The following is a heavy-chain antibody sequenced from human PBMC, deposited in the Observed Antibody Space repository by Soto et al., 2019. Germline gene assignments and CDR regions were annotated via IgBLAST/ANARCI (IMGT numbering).Heavy chain of an antibody. J-gene: IGHJ4*02. V-gene: IGHV4-59*01. CDR3: ASGGYSGYDMNY. CDR2: IYYSGST. D-gene: IGHD5-12*01. CDR1: GGSTSSYY. Sequence: SETLSLTCTVSGGSTSSYYWSWIRQPPGKGLEWIGYIYYSGSTNYNPSLKSRVTISVDTSKNQFSLKLSSVTAADTAVYYCASGGYSGYDMNYWGQGTLVTVSS.